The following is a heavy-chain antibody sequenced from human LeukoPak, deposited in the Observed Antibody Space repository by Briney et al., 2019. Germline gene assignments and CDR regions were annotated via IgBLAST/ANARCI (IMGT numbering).Heavy chain of an antibody. CDR2: INSDGTDI. Sequence: GGSLRLSCAASGFTFSSYWMHWVGQAPGKGLEGVARINSDGTDISYGDSVKGRFTNSRDNAKNTLYLQMNSLRVEDTAVYYCARVGYYDSSNYYAYFQHWGQGTLVTVSS. CDR1: GFTFSSYW. J-gene: IGHJ1*01. V-gene: IGHV3-74*01. CDR3: ARVGYYDSSNYYAYFQH. D-gene: IGHD3-22*01.